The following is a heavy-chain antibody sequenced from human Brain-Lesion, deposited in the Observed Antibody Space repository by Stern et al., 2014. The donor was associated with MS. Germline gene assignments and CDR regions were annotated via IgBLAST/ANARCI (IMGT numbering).Heavy chain of an antibody. V-gene: IGHV1-2*04. CDR1: GYTFTGFF. Sequence: VQLVESGAEVKKPGASVKVSCTASGYTFTGFFLHWVRQAPGQGLEWVGWINPNTGVTKSAQKFQGWVTLTRDTSINTVYMELNRLKSDDTAVFYCARGYPFFDNWGQGTLVTDSS. J-gene: IGHJ4*02. CDR3: ARGYPFFDN. D-gene: IGHD2-15*01. CDR2: INPNTGVT.